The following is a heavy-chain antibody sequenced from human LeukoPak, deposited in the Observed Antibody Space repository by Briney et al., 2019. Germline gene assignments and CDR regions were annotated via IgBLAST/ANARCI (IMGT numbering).Heavy chain of an antibody. CDR1: GFTFSSYA. Sequence: GGSLRLSCAASGFTFSSYAMSWFRQAPGKGLEWVSAISGSGGSTYYADSVKGRFTISRDNSKNTLYLQMNSLRAEDTAVYYCAKFDQFLALGRKIDYWGQGTLVTVSS. CDR3: AKFDQFLALGRKIDY. J-gene: IGHJ4*02. CDR2: ISGSGGST. D-gene: IGHD3-3*01. V-gene: IGHV3-23*01.